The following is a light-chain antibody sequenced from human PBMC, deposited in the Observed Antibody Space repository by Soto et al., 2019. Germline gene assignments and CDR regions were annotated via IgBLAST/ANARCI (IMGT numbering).Light chain of an antibody. Sequence: QSALTQPASVSGSPGQSITISCTGTSSDVGSYEYVSWYQQHPGKAPKLMIYDVSYRPSGVSNRFSGSKSGNTASLTISGLQAEDEADYYYSSYTSSSTLVFGTGTKLTVL. J-gene: IGLJ1*01. CDR3: SSYTSSSTLV. V-gene: IGLV2-14*01. CDR1: SSDVGSYEY. CDR2: DVS.